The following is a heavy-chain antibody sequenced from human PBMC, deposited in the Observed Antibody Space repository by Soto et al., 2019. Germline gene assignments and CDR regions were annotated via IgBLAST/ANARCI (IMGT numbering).Heavy chain of an antibody. CDR2: INPGNGNT. CDR3: ARGPLTLVPFDY. J-gene: IGHJ4*02. V-gene: IGHV1-3*01. CDR1: GYTYV. Sequence: ASVKVSCKASGYTYVIHWVRQAPGQRLEWMGWINPGNGNTKYSQNFQGRVTITRDTSATTVYMELSSLRSEDTAIYYCARGPLTLVPFDYWGQGTLVTVSS. D-gene: IGHD3-9*01.